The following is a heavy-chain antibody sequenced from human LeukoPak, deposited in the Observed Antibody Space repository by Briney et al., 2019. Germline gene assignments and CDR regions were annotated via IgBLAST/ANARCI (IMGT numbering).Heavy chain of an antibody. V-gene: IGHV3-53*01. CDR2: INSGGST. J-gene: IGHJ6*03. CDR1: GVIVSSNY. Sequence: AGSLRLSCAASGVIVSSNYMSWVRQAPGKGLEWVSVINSGGSTYYEDSVKGRITISRDNAKNSLYLQMDSLRAEDTAVYYCAGGGIVVVVASDYYMDVWGKGTTVTVSS. CDR3: AGGGIVVVVASDYYMDV. D-gene: IGHD2-15*01.